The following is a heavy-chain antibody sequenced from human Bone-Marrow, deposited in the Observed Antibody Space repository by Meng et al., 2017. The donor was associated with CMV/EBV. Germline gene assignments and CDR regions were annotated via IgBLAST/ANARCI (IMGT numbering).Heavy chain of an antibody. CDR1: GFTFSSYE. V-gene: IGHV3-53*01. CDR3: ARGYPYDAFDI. Sequence: ETLSLTCAASGFTFSSYEMSWVRQAPGKGLEWVSVIYSGGSTYYADSVKGRFTISRDNSKNTLYLQMNSLRAEDTAVYYCARGYPYDAFDIWGQGTMVTVSS. J-gene: IGHJ3*02. D-gene: IGHD1-14*01. CDR2: IYSGGST.